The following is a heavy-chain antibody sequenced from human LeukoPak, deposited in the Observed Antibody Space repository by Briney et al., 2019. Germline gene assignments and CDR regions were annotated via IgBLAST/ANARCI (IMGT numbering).Heavy chain of an antibody. CDR3: AREFMTTVTMFDY. Sequence: SETLSLTCVVYGGSFSGYHWSWIRQSPGKGLEWIGEINHRGSTNYNPSLKSRVTISVDTSKNQFSLKLSSVTAADTAVYYCAREFMTTVTMFDYWGQGTLVTVSS. CDR2: INHRGST. V-gene: IGHV4-34*01. D-gene: IGHD4-11*01. CDR1: GGSFSGYH. J-gene: IGHJ4*02.